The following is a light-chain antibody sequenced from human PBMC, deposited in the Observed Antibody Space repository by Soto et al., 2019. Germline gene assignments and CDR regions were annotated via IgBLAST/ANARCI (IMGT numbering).Light chain of an antibody. CDR3: CSFVGSSPVV. CDR2: EGS. V-gene: IGLV2-23*01. Sequence: QSALTQPASVYGAPGQSITISCTGTSSDVGSYNLVSWYQQHPGKAPKLMIYEGSKRPSGVSNRFSGSKSGNTAALTISGRQTEDAADYYCCSFVGSSPVVFGGGTKLTVL. CDR1: SSDVGSYNL. J-gene: IGLJ2*01.